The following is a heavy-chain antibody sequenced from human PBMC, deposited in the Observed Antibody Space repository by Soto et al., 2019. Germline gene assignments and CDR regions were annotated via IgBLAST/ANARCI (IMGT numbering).Heavy chain of an antibody. V-gene: IGHV3-21*01. D-gene: IGHD1-1*01. J-gene: IGHJ4*02. CDR1: GFTFSSYS. CDR3: ARDLNRWGSERADFDY. CDR2: ISSSSSYI. Sequence: GGSLRLSCAASGFTFSSYSMNWVRQAPGKGLEWVSSISSSSSYIYYADSVKGRFTISRDNAKNSLYLQMNSLRAEDTAVYYCARDLNRWGSERADFDYWGQGTLVTVSS.